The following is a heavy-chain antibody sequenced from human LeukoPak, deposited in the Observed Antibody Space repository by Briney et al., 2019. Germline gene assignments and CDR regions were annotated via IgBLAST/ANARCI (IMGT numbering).Heavy chain of an antibody. D-gene: IGHD2/OR15-2a*01. V-gene: IGHV3-48*01. CDR1: GFSFSASA. CDR3: ARLRIYDHMEY. Sequence: GGSLRLSCTASGFSFSASAVHWVRQAPGKGLEWLSFITSGGSNIDYADSVRGRFTISRDNVNNTLFLQMNSLRVEDTAVYYCARLRIYDHMEYWGQGTLVTVSS. J-gene: IGHJ4*02. CDR2: ITSGGSNI.